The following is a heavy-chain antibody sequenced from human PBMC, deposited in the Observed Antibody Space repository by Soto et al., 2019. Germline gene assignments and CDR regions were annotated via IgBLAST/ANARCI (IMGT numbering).Heavy chain of an antibody. V-gene: IGHV3-30-3*01. Sequence: QVQLVESGGGVVQPGRSLRLSCAASGFTFRSYAMHWVRQAQGKGLELVAVISYDGSNKYYADSVKGRFTISRDNSKNTLYLQMNSRRSEDTAGYYCAGEYCSGRSCYYLDYWGQGTRVTVSS. J-gene: IGHJ4*02. D-gene: IGHD2-15*01. CDR1: GFTFRSYA. CDR2: ISYDGSNK. CDR3: AGEYCSGRSCYYLDY.